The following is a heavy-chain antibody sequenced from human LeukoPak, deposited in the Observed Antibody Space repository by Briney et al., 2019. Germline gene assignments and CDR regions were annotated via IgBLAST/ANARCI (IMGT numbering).Heavy chain of an antibody. Sequence: GGSLRLSCAASGFTFSSYSMSWVRQAPGKGLEWVSAISGSGGSTYYADSVKGRFTISRDNSKNTLYLQMNSLRAEDTAVYYCARDQKYPMGMIDYWGQGTLVTVSS. CDR1: GFTFSSYS. D-gene: IGHD7-27*01. CDR2: ISGSGGST. V-gene: IGHV3-23*01. J-gene: IGHJ4*02. CDR3: ARDQKYPMGMIDY.